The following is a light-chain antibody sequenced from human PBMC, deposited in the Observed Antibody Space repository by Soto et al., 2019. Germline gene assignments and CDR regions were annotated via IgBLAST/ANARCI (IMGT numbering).Light chain of an antibody. CDR2: DAS. J-gene: IGKJ2*01. CDR3: QQRSNWHRH. CDR1: QGVSTY. V-gene: IGKV3D-11*01. Sequence: EIVLTQSPATLSLSPGERGTLSCRASQGVSTYLAWYQQKPGQAPRLLIYDASNMATGIPARFSGSGPGTDFTLTISSLEPEDFAVYYCQQRSNWHRHFGQGTKLEIK.